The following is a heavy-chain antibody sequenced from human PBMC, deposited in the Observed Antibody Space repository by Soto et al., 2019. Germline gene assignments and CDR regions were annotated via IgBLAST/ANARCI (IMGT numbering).Heavy chain of an antibody. CDR1: GFTFSSYG. Sequence: GGSLRLSCAASGFTFSSYGMHWVRQAPGKGLEWVAVIWYDGSNKYYADSVKGRFTISRDNSKNTLYLQMNSMRAEDTAVYYCARDRGWGAYDFWSGDNYYYYGMDVWGQGTTVTVSS. CDR3: ARDRGWGAYDFWSGDNYYYYGMDV. V-gene: IGHV3-33*01. J-gene: IGHJ6*02. D-gene: IGHD3-3*01. CDR2: IWYDGSNK.